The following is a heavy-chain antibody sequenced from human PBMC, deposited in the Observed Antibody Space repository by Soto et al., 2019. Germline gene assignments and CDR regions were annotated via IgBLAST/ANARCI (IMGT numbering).Heavy chain of an antibody. CDR3: ARGGLWATSYFDY. J-gene: IGHJ4*02. V-gene: IGHV3-74*01. CDR1: GFTFSSFW. CDR2: ISNDGIIT. D-gene: IGHD3-10*01. Sequence: GGALRLSCAASGFTFSSFWMSWVRQAPGKGLVWVSRISNDGIITTYADSVKGRFTVSRDNAKNTLYLQMNSLRAEDTAVYYCARGGLWATSYFDYWGQGALVTVSS.